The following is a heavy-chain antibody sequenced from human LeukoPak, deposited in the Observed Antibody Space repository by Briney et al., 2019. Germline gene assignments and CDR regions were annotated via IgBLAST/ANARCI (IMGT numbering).Heavy chain of an antibody. CDR2: LSDGGNTV. J-gene: IGHJ4*01. Sequence: TGVSLTLLFAASRLTYSCLHMMWPPPATQKALECLVYLSDGGNTVYYADSVKGRFTISRDNAKNSLSLQVNSLSAEDTAVYYCARGGRWVPEVPITYYFDSWGHGSPVTVSS. CDR3: ARGGRWVPEVPITYYFDS. CDR1: RLTYSCLH. V-gene: IGHV3-48*03. D-gene: IGHD4-23*01.